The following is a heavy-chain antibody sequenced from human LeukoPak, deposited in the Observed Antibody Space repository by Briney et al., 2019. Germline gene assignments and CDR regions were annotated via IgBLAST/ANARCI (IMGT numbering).Heavy chain of an antibody. J-gene: IGHJ4*02. CDR2: IKQDGSEK. CDR3: SYYYDSSGYY. D-gene: IGHD3-22*01. V-gene: IGHV3-7*01. CDR1: GFTFSSYW. Sequence: PGGSLRLSCAAFGFTFSSYWMSWVRQAPGKGLEWVANIKQDGSEKYYVDSVKGRFTISRDNAKNSLYLQMNSLRAEDTAVYYCSYYYDSSGYYWGQGTLVTVSS.